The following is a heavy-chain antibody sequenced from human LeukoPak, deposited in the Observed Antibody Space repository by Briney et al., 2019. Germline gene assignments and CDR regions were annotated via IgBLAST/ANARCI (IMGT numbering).Heavy chain of an antibody. V-gene: IGHV5-51*01. Sequence: GESLKISCKGSGYSFTSYWIGWVRQMPGKGLEWMGIIYPGDSDTRYSPSFQGQVTISAAKSISTAYLQWSSLKASDTAMYYCARRGYCSSTSCYPFDPWGQGTLVTVSS. CDR2: IYPGDSDT. J-gene: IGHJ5*02. D-gene: IGHD2-2*01. CDR1: GYSFTSYW. CDR3: ARRGYCSSTSCYPFDP.